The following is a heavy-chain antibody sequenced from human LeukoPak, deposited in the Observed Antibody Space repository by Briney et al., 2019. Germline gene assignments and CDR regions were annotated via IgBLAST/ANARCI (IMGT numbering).Heavy chain of an antibody. CDR3: ARSFGVVTHPFDY. CDR2: INHSGST. Sequence: XXREGXXEINHSGSTNYNPSLKSRVTISVDTSKNQFSLKLSSVTAADTAVYYCARSFGVVTHPFDYWGQGTLVTVSS. J-gene: IGHJ4*02. V-gene: IGHV4-34*01. D-gene: IGHD3-3*01.